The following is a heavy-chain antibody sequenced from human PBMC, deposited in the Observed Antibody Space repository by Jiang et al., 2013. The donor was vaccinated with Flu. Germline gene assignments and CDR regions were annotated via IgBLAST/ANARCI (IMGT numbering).Heavy chain of an antibody. J-gene: IGHJ4*02. D-gene: IGHD6-19*01. CDR2: IYYSGST. Sequence: IYYSGSTNYNPSLKSRVTISVDTSKNQFSLKLSSVTAADTAVYYCARKGSGPFDYWGQGTLVTVSS. CDR3: ARKGSGPFDY. V-gene: IGHV4-59*01.